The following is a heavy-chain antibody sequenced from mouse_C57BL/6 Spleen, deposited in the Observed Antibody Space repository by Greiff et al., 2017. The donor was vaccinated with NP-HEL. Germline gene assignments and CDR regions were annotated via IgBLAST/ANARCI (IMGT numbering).Heavy chain of an antibody. Sequence: QVQLQQSGAELVKPGASVKLSCKASGYTFTSYWMHWVKQRPGQGLEWIGMIHPNSGSTNYNEKFKSKATLTVDKSSSTAYMQLSSLTSEDSAVYYCALNWDLYYFDYWGQGTTLTVSS. CDR2: IHPNSGST. J-gene: IGHJ2*01. CDR1: GYTFTSYW. V-gene: IGHV1-64*01. CDR3: ALNWDLYYFDY. D-gene: IGHD4-1*01.